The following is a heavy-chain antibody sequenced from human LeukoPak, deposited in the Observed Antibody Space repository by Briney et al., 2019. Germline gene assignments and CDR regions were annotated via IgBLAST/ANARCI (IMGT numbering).Heavy chain of an antibody. CDR1: GGSFRGYY. J-gene: IGHJ4*02. CDR3: ARGRSIVVVTAISFPFDY. D-gene: IGHD2-21*02. CDR2: INHRGST. Sequence: SETLSLTCAVYGGSFRGYYWNWIRQPPGKGLEWIGEINHRGSTNYNPSLKSRVTISVDTSKNQFSLKLSSVTAADTAVYYCARGRSIVVVTAISFPFDYWGQGTLVTASS. V-gene: IGHV4-34*01.